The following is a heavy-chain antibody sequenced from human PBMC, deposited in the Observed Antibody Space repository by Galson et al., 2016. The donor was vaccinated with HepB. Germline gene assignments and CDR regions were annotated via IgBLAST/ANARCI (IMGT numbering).Heavy chain of an antibody. D-gene: IGHD3-16*01. Sequence: TLSLTCAVSGVSISSGDSYWSWIRQSPGKGLEWIGHIFYSGATHYSPSLKSRASVSMDKTKDQFSLNLTSVTAADSAVYYCASWALHGIYWYFDLWGRGTVVAVSS. CDR3: ASWALHGIYWYFDL. J-gene: IGHJ2*01. CDR2: IFYSGAT. V-gene: IGHV4-30-4*08. CDR1: GVSISSGDSY.